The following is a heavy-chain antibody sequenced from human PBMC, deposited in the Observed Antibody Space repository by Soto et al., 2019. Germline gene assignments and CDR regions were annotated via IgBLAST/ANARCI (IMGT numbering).Heavy chain of an antibody. CDR3: ASGATMVRGVIISSWYYYYGMDV. V-gene: IGHV4-34*01. Sequence: SETLSLTCAVYGGSFSGYYWSWIRQPPGKGLEWIGEINHSGSTNYNPSLKSRVTISVDTSKNQFSLKLSSVTAADTAVYYCASGATMVRGVIISSWYYYYGMDVWGQGTTVTVSS. J-gene: IGHJ6*02. D-gene: IGHD3-10*01. CDR2: INHSGST. CDR1: GGSFSGYY.